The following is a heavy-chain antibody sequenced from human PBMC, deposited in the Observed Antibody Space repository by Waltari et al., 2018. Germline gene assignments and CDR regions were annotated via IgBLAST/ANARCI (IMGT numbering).Heavy chain of an antibody. CDR1: GFTFSSDW. Sequence: EVQLVESGGGLVQPGGSLRLSCAASGFTFSSDWMSWVRQAPGHGLAWVANIKQDGSEKYYVDSVKGRFTISRDNAKNSLYLQMNSLRAEDTAVYYCARDLMGTMALYYYYYYGMDVWGQGTTVTVSS. CDR2: IKQDGSEK. D-gene: IGHD3-10*01. CDR3: ARDLMGTMALYYYYYYGMDV. V-gene: IGHV3-7*01. J-gene: IGHJ6*02.